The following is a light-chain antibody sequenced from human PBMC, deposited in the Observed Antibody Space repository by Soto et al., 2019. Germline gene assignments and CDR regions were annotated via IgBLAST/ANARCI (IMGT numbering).Light chain of an antibody. V-gene: IGLV2-8*01. Sequence: QSALTQPASVSGSPGQSITISCTGSNDDIGDYNYVSWYQQYPGKVPKLMIYEVSERPSGVPDRFSGSKSGNTAFLTVSGLQAEDEADYYCLSYADTAYVFGTGTKLTVL. CDR3: LSYADTAYV. CDR2: EVS. CDR1: NDDIGDYNY. J-gene: IGLJ1*01.